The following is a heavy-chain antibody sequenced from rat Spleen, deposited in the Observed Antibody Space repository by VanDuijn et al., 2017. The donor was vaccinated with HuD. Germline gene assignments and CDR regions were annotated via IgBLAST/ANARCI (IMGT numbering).Heavy chain of an antibody. Sequence: QVQLKESGPGLVQPSQTLTLTCTVSGFSLNNYGVIWVRQPPGKGLEWMGVIWGNGNTNYNSALKSRLSISRDTSKSQVFLKMNNLQTEDTAMYFCARSDYSSPYYFDYWGQGVMVTVSS. J-gene: IGHJ2*01. CDR3: ARSDYSSPYYFDY. D-gene: IGHD1-2*01. CDR1: GFSLNNYG. V-gene: IGHV2S61*01. CDR2: IWGNGNT.